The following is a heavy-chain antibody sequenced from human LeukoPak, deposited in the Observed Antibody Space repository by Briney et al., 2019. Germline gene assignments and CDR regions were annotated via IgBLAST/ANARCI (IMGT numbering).Heavy chain of an antibody. CDR3: ASRYDYVWGPTDY. D-gene: IGHD3-16*01. Sequence: TSETLSLTCTVSGGSISSSSFYWGWLRHPPGKGLVWIGSIYYSGRTYYNPSLKSRVTISVDTSKTQFSLKLSSVTAADTAVYYCASRYDYVWGPTDYWGQGTLVTVSS. CDR2: IYYSGRT. J-gene: IGHJ4*02. CDR1: GGSISSSSFY. V-gene: IGHV4-39*01.